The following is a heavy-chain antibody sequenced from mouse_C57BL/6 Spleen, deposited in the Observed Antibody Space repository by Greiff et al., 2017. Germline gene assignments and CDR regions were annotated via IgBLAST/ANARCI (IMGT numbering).Heavy chain of an antibody. D-gene: IGHD1-1*01. CDR2: IYPGDGDT. CDR1: GYAFSSSW. J-gene: IGHJ1*03. Sequence: QVPLQQSGPALVQPGASVKISCKASGYAFSSSWMNWVQQRPGKGLEWIGRIYPGDGDTNYNGKFKGKATLTADKSSSTAYMQLSSLTAEDSAVYFCAREYDGSSYWYFDVWGTGTTVTVSS. V-gene: IGHV1-82*01. CDR3: AREYDGSSYWYFDV.